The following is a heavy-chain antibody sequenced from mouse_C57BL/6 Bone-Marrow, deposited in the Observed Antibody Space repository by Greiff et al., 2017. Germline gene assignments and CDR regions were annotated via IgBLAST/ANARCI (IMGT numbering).Heavy chain of an antibody. J-gene: IGHJ4*01. CDR1: GFSFNTYA. V-gene: IGHV10-1*01. CDR3: VRYLGYYYAMDY. Sequence: EVKLVESGGGLVQPKGSLKLSCAASGFSFNTYAMNWVRQAPGKGLEWVARIRSKSNNYATYYADSVKDRFTISRDDSESMLYLQMNNLKTEDTAMYYCVRYLGYYYAMDYWGQGTSVTVSS. CDR2: IRSKSNNYAT.